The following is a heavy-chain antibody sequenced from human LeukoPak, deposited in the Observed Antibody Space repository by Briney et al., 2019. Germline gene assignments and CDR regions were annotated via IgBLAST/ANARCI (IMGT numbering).Heavy chain of an antibody. CDR2: IYHSGST. CDR3: ARVYGGYPQFGYDGMDV. D-gene: IGHD3-22*01. J-gene: IGHJ6*02. CDR1: GGSISSYY. Sequence: KTSETLSLTCTVSGGSISSYYWSWIRQPPGKGLEWIGEIYHSGSTNYNPSLKSRVTISVDTSKNQFSLKLSSVTAADTAVYYCARVYGGYPQFGYDGMDVWGQGTTVTVSS. V-gene: IGHV4-34*01.